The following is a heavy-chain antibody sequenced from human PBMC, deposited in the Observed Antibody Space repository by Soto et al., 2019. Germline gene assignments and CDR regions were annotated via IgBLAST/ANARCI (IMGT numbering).Heavy chain of an antibody. CDR1: GYTFTSYG. CDR3: ARVVEVVVVPAKYNWFDP. CDR2: ISAYNGNT. V-gene: IGHV1-18*01. Sequence: ASVKVSCKASGYTFTSYGISWVRQAPGQGLEWMGWISAYNGNTNYAQRLQGRVTMTTDTSTSTAYMELRSLRSADTAVYYCARVVEVVVVPAKYNWFDPWGQGTLVTVSS. J-gene: IGHJ5*02. D-gene: IGHD2-2*01.